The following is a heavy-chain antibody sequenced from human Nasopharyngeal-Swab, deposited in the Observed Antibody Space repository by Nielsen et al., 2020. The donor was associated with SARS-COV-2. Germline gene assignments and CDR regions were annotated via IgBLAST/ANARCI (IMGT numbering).Heavy chain of an antibody. CDR3: ARDGYSGSSVYYYYYGMDV. Sequence: WVRQAPGQGLEWMGWISAYNGNTNYAQKLQGRVTMTTDTSTSTAYMELRSLRSDDTAVYYCARDGYSGSSVYYYYYGMDVWGQGTTVTVSS. V-gene: IGHV1-18*01. D-gene: IGHD6-6*01. J-gene: IGHJ6*02. CDR2: ISAYNGNT.